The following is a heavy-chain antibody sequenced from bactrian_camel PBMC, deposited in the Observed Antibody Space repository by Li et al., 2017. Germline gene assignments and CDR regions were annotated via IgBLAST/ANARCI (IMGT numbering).Heavy chain of an antibody. D-gene: IGHD6*01. CDR3: VTDVRPAVALIFAV. CDR1: GFTFTDYP. Sequence: VQLVESGGGSVQAGGSLRLPCAVSGFTFTDYPMNWVRQAPGKGLEWVSCINSDAVVTAYAESVKGRFTISRDNTKNTLYLQLNSLKSEDTALYYCVTDVRPAVALIFAVWGQGTQVTVS. CDR2: INSDAVVT. V-gene: IGHV3S42*01. J-gene: IGHJ4*01.